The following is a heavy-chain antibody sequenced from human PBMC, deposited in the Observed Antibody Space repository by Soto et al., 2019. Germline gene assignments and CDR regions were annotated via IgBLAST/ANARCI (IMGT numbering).Heavy chain of an antibody. V-gene: IGHV4-34*01. CDR1: GGSLSDYF. J-gene: IGHJ1*01. CDR2: INHPGSI. Sequence: SETLSLTCVVSGGSLSDYFWSWIRQPPGMALEWIGEINHPGSINYNPSLKSRVAMSVDTSKNQFSLKLSSVTAADTAVYYCARQDRGSPVAGPAEYFHHWGQGTLVTVSS. D-gene: IGHD6-19*01. CDR3: ARQDRGSPVAGPAEYFHH.